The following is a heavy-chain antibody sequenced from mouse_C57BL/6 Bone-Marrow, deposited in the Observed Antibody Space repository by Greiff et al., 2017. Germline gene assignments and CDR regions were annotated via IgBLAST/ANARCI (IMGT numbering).Heavy chain of an antibody. CDR2: IDPENGGT. J-gene: IGHJ2*01. V-gene: IGHV1-15*01. D-gene: IGHD4-1*01. Sequence: VKLMESGAELVRPGASVTLSCKASGYTFTDYEMHWVKQTPVHGLEWIGAIDPENGGTAYNQKFKGKAILTADKSSSTAYMELRSLTAEDSAVYYCTRDWDEDYGGQGTTLTVSS. CDR1: GYTFTDYE. CDR3: TRDWDEDY.